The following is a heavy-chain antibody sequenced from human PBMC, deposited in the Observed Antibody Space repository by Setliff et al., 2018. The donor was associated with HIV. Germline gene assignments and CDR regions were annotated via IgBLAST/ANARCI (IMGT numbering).Heavy chain of an antibody. CDR2: ISGSGSST. Sequence: PGGSLRLSCAASEFTFSVYAMSWLRQAPGKGLEWVSGISGSGSSTYYADSVKGRFTISRDNSKNTLYLQMNRLRADDTAIYYCAKGASLVPRRPHFCYFDYWGQGALVTVS. CDR1: EFTFSVYA. D-gene: IGHD3-16*02. J-gene: IGHJ4*02. V-gene: IGHV3-23*01. CDR3: AKGASLVPRRPHFCYFDY.